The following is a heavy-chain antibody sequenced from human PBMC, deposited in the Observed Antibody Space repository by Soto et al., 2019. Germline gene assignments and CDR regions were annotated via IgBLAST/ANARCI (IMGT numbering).Heavy chain of an antibody. CDR2: ISYDGSNK. CDR1: GFTFSSYG. D-gene: IGHD1-26*01. J-gene: IGHJ4*02. Sequence: GGSLRLSCAASGFTFSSYGMHWVRQAPGKGLEWVAVISYDGSNKYYADSVKGRFTISRDNSKNTLYLQMNSLRAEDTAVYYCAKSAYSGSYYTDYWGQGTLVTVSS. V-gene: IGHV3-30*18. CDR3: AKSAYSGSYYTDY.